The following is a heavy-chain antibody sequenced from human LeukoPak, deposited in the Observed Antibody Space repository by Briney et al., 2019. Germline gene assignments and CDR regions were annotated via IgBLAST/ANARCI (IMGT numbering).Heavy chain of an antibody. Sequence: GGSLRLSCAAYGFTFSTYAMTWVRQDPGKGLEWVSAISGSGGSTYYADSVKGRFTISRDSSKNTLYLQLNSLRAEDTAVYYCAKDRGKASPGRYYFDYWGQGTLVTVSS. CDR1: GFTFSTYA. J-gene: IGHJ4*02. CDR3: AKDRGKASPGRYYFDY. V-gene: IGHV3-23*01. D-gene: IGHD3-16*01. CDR2: ISGSGGST.